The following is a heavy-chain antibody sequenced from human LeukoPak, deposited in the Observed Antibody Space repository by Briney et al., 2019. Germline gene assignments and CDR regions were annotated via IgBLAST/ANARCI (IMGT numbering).Heavy chain of an antibody. CDR2: INPNSGGT. CDR1: GYTFTGYY. V-gene: IGHV1-2*02. J-gene: IGHJ5*02. Sequence: GASVKVSCKASGYTFTGYYMHWVRQAPGQGLEWMGWINPNSGGTNYVQKFQGRVTMTRDTSISTAYMELSRLRSDDTAVYYCARGSGYCSSTSCYGVNWFDPWGQGTLVTVSS. D-gene: IGHD2-2*03. CDR3: ARGSGYCSSTSCYGVNWFDP.